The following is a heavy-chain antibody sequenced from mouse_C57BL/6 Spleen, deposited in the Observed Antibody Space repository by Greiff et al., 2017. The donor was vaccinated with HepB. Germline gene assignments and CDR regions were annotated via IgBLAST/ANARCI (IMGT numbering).Heavy chain of an antibody. D-gene: IGHD3-2*02. CDR1: GYTFTSYW. CDR3: ARSSSGLYYFDY. Sequence: VQLQQPGAELVRPGTSVKMSCKASGYTFTSYWMHWVKQRPGQGLEWIGVIDPSDSYTNYNQKFKGKATLTVDTSSSTAYMQLSSLTSEDSAVYYCARSSSGLYYFDYWGQGTTLTVSS. CDR2: IDPSDSYT. J-gene: IGHJ2*01. V-gene: IGHV1-59*01.